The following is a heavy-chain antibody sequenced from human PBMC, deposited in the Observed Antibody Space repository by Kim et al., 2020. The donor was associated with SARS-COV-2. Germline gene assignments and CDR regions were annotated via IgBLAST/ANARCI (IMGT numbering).Heavy chain of an antibody. D-gene: IGHD5-18*01. Sequence: GGSLRLSCAASGFTFSSYWMSWVRQAPGKGLEWVANIKQDGSEKYYVDSVKGRFTISRDNAKNSLYLQMNSLRAEDTAVYYCARDPRGRDTAMVVDYWGQGTLVTVSS. CDR3: ARDPRGRDTAMVVDY. J-gene: IGHJ4*02. CDR2: IKQDGSEK. V-gene: IGHV3-7*03. CDR1: GFTFSSYW.